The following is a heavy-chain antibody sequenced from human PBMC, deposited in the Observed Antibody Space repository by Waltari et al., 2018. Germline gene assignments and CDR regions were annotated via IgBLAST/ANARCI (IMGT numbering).Heavy chain of an antibody. D-gene: IGHD6-13*01. CDR3: AKDSRLMYSSSWYLDY. CDR1: GFTFSSYA. V-gene: IGHV3-23*03. Sequence: EVQLLESGGGLVQPGGSLRLSCAASGFTFSSYAMSWVRQAPGKGLEWVSVIYSGGSSTYYADSVKGRFTISRDNSKNTLYLQMNSLRAEDTAVYYCAKDSRLMYSSSWYLDYWGQGTLVTVSS. CDR2: IYSGGSST. J-gene: IGHJ4*02.